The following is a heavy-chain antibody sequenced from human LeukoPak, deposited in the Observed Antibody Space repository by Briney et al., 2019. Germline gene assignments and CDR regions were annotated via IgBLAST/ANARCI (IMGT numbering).Heavy chain of an antibody. CDR2: TSWDGGST. J-gene: IGHJ6*03. CDR3: AKDKRENSSSWFYYYYYMDV. Sequence: PGGSLRLSCAASGFTFDDYAMHWVRQAPGKGLEWVSLTSWDGGSTYYADSVKGRFTISRDNSKNSLYLQMNSLRAEDTALYYCAKDKRENSSSWFYYYYYMDVWGKGTTVTVSS. CDR1: GFTFDDYA. D-gene: IGHD6-13*01. V-gene: IGHV3-43D*03.